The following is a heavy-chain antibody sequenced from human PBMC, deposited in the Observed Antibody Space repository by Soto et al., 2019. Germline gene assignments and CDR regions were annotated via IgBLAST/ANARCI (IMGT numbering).Heavy chain of an antibody. CDR2: ITWNSGSI. D-gene: IGHD3-22*01. Sequence: EVQLVESGGGLVQPGRSLRLSCAASGFTFDDYAMHWVRQAPGKGLEWVSGITWNSGSIGYADSVKGRFTISRDNAKNSLYLQMNSLRAEDTALYYCAIETEPGSWITTNRRGLDFWGQGTLATVSS. CDR3: AIETEPGSWITTNRRGLDF. V-gene: IGHV3-9*01. CDR1: GFTFDDYA. J-gene: IGHJ4*02.